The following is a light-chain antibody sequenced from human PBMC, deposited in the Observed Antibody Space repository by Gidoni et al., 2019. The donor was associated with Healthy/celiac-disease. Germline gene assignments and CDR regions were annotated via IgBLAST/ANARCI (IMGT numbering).Light chain of an antibody. CDR1: QSINHW. CDR2: DAS. V-gene: IGKV1-5*01. CDR3: QQYNSYSFT. J-gene: IGKJ3*01. Sequence: DIQMTHSPSTLSASVGDRVTITCRASQSINHWLAWYQQKPGKAPKLLIYDASSLESGVPSRFSGSGSGTEFTLTISSLQPDDFATYYCQQYNSYSFTFGPGTKVDIK.